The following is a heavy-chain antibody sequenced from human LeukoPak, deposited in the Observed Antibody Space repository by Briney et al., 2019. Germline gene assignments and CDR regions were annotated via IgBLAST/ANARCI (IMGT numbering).Heavy chain of an antibody. J-gene: IGHJ3*02. D-gene: IGHD4-17*01. Sequence: GGSLRLSCAASGFTFSSYWMHWVRHAPGKGLVWVSRINSDGSSTSYADSVKGRFTISRDNAKNTLYLQMNSLRAEDTAVYYCARGGSVTTNAFDIWGQGTMVTVSS. CDR2: INSDGSST. V-gene: IGHV3-74*01. CDR3: ARGGSVTTNAFDI. CDR1: GFTFSSYW.